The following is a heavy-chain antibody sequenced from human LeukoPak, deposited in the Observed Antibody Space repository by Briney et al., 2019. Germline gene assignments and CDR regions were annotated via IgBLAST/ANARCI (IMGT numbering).Heavy chain of an antibody. D-gene: IGHD3-10*01. Sequence: GGSLRLSCTVSGFTVSSNSMSWVRQAPGKGLEWVSFIYSDNTHYSDSVKGRFTISRDNSKNTLYLQMNSLRAEDTAVYYCAKDQAYYYGPGSYSVYWGQGTLVTVSS. J-gene: IGHJ4*02. CDR3: AKDQAYYYGPGSYSVY. CDR2: IYSDNT. V-gene: IGHV3-53*01. CDR1: GFTVSSNS.